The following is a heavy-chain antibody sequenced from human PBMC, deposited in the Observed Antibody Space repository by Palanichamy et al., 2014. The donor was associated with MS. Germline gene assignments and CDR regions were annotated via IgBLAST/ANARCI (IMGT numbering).Heavy chain of an antibody. D-gene: IGHD3-3*01. V-gene: IGHV3-64*01. J-gene: IGHJ3*02. Sequence: EVQRGGRSGGRRWSSLGGPVRLSCAASGFTFSSYAMHWVRQAPGKGLEYVSAISSNGGSTYYANSVKGRFTISRDNSKNTLYLQMGSLRAEDMAVYYCARVGDLSAFDIWGQGTMVTVSS. CDR2: ISSNGGST. CDR1: GFTFSSYA. CDR3: ARVGDLSAFDI.